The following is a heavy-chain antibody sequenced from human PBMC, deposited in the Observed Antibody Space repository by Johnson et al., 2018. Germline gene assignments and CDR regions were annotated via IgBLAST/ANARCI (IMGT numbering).Heavy chain of an antibody. CDR1: GFTFSSYG. J-gene: IGHJ3*02. D-gene: IGHD5-24*01. V-gene: IGHV3-30*18. CDR2: ISYDGSNK. CDR3: GNTHVEMATIVGAFDI. Sequence: QVQLVQSGGGVVQPGRSLRLSCAASGFTFSSYGMHWVRQAPGKGLEWVAVISYDGSNKYYADSVKGRFTISRDNSKNTLSLQMNRLRAEDSAVYYCGNTHVEMATIVGAFDIWGQGTMVPVSS.